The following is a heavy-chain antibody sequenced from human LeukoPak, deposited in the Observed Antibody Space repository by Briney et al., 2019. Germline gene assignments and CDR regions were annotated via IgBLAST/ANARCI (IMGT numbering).Heavy chain of an antibody. CDR3: AKDLSIVGATYFDY. CDR1: GFSFSSYA. CDR2: ISGSGGST. Sequence: PGGSLRLTCAASGFSFSSYAMSWVRQAPGKGLGWVSAISGSGGSTYYADSVKGRFTISRDNSKNTLYLQMNSLRAEDTAVYYCAKDLSIVGATYFDYWGQGTLVTVSS. V-gene: IGHV3-23*01. D-gene: IGHD1-26*01. J-gene: IGHJ4*02.